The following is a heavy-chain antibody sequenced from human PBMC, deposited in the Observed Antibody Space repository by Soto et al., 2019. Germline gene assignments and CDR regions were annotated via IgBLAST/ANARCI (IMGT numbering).Heavy chain of an antibody. CDR2: INPNSGGT. CDR3: AISTYYYDSSGYYYVAPFDY. J-gene: IGHJ4*02. CDR1: GYTFTGYY. V-gene: IGHV1-2*04. D-gene: IGHD3-22*01. Sequence: VASVKVSCKASGYTFTGYYMHWVRQAPGQGLEWMGWINPNSGGTNYAQKFQGWVTMTRDTSISTAYMELSRLRSDDTAVYYCAISTYYYDSSGYYYVAPFDYWGQGTLVTVSS.